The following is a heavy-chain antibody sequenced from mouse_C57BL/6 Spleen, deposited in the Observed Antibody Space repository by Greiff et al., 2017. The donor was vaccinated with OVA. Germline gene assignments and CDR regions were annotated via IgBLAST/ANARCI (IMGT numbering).Heavy chain of an antibody. V-gene: IGHV6-3*01. CDR1: GFTFSNYW. Sequence: EVKVEESGGGLVQPGGSMKLSCVASGFTFSNYWMNWVRQSPEKGLEWVAQIRLKSDNYATHYAESVKGRFTISRDDSKSSVYLQMNNLRAEDTGIYYCTDPSSYGYFDVWGTGTTVTVSS. CDR2: IRLKSDNYAT. CDR3: TDPSSYGYFDV. J-gene: IGHJ1*03. D-gene: IGHD1-1*01.